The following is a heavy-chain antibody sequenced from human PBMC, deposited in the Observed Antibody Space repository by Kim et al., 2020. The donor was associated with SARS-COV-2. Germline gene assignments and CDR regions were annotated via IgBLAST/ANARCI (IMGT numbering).Heavy chain of an antibody. V-gene: IGHV1-3*01. Sequence: NTKYAQRFQGRDTITRDTSASPAYMELSSLRSEDTAIYYCARASDWFGPWGQGTLVIVSS. CDR2: NT. CDR3: ARASDWFGP. J-gene: IGHJ5*02.